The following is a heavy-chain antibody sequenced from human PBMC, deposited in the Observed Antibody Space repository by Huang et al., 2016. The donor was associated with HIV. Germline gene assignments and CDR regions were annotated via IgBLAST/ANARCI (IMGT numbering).Heavy chain of an antibody. CDR3: AKDLTYTFGRHFDY. CDR2: IRYDGNNY. V-gene: IGHV3-30*02. Sequence: QVQLVESGGGVVQPGGSLRLSCTGSGFTFGSFGMHWVPQAPGKGLECVAFIRYDGNNYYYADSVRGRFTISRDNSKDTLYLQMNRLRPDDSAVYYCAKDLTYTFGRHFDYWGRGTLVTVSS. CDR1: GFTFGSFG. J-gene: IGHJ4*02. D-gene: IGHD3-3*01.